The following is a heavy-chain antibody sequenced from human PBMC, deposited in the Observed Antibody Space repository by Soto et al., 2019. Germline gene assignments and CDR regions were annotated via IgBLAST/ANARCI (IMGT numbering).Heavy chain of an antibody. CDR3: ARVAAASPVLDYYYGMDV. D-gene: IGHD3-3*01. V-gene: IGHV3-72*01. Sequence: GGSLRLSCAASGFTFSGHYMDWVRQAPGKGLEWVGRTRNKANSYTTEYAASVKGRFTISRDGSKNSLYLQMNSLKTEDTAVYYCARVAAASPVLDYYYGMDVWGQGTTVTVSS. J-gene: IGHJ6*02. CDR2: TRNKANSYTT. CDR1: GFTFSGHY.